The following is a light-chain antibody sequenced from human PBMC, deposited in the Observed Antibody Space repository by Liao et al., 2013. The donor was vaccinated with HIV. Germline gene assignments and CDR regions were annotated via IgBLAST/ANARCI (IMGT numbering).Light chain of an antibody. CDR2: QDV. J-gene: IGLJ1*01. V-gene: IGLV3-1*01. CDR1: ALPKQY. CDR3: QAWDSGTALYT. Sequence: SYELTQPPSVSVSPGQTARITCFGDALPKQYAFWYQRKPGQSPVLVIYQDVKRPSGIPERFSGSNSGDTATLTISGTQAADEADYYCQAWDSGTALYTFGTGTKVTVL.